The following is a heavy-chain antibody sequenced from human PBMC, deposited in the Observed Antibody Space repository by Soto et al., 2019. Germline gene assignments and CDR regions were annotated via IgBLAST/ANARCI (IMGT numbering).Heavy chain of an antibody. CDR2: VYYSGST. CDR3: ASLPISDFWSGEYTRYYFYMDV. V-gene: IGHV4-39*01. D-gene: IGHD3-3*01. CDR1: GGSISSSSYY. J-gene: IGHJ6*03. Sequence: QLQLLESGPGLVKPSETLSLTCTVSGGSISSSSYYWGWIRQPPGKGLEWIGNVYYSGSTYYHPSLKSRLTISVDTSKKQFSLKLSSVTAADTAVFYCASLPISDFWSGEYTRYYFYMDVWGRGTTVTVSS.